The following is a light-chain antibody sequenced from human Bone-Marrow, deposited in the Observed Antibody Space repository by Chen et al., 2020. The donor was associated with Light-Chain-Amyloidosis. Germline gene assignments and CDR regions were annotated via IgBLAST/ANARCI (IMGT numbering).Light chain of an antibody. CDR2: RDT. CDR3: QSADSSGTYEVI. Sequence: SYELTQPPSVSVSPGQTARITCSGDDLPTKYAYWYQQKPGQAPVLVIHRDTERPSGFSERFSGPSSGTTATLTVSGVQAEDEAYYHCQSADSSGTYEVIFGGGTKLTVL. CDR1: DLPTKY. J-gene: IGLJ2*01. V-gene: IGLV3-25*03.